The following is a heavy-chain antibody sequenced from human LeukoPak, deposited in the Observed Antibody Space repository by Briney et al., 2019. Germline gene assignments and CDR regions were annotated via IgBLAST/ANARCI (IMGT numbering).Heavy chain of an antibody. D-gene: IGHD3-3*01. Sequence: SVKVSCKASGFTFTSSAVQWVRQARGQRLEWIGWIVVGSGNTNYAQKFQERVTITRDMSTSTAYMELSSLRSEDTAVYYCAAGPISTIFGVVHSGAFDIWGQGTMVTVSS. J-gene: IGHJ3*02. V-gene: IGHV1-58*01. CDR2: IVVGSGNT. CDR1: GFTFTSSA. CDR3: AAGPISTIFGVVHSGAFDI.